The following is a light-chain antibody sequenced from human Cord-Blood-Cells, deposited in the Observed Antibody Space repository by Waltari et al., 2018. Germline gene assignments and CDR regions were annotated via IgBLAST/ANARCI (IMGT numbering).Light chain of an antibody. V-gene: IGLV3-21*03. CDR1: NIGSKS. CDR3: QVWDSSSDHWV. Sequence: SYVLTQPPSVSVAPGKTARITCGGNNIGSKSVHWYQQKPGQAPVLVVYDESDRPSGIPGRFSGSNSGNTATLTISRVEAGDEADYYWQVWDSSSDHWVFGGGTKLTVL. J-gene: IGLJ3*02. CDR2: DES.